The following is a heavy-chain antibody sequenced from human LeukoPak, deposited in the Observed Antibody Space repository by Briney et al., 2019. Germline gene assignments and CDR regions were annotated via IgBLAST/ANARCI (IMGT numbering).Heavy chain of an antibody. V-gene: IGHV4-34*01. Sequence: SETLSLTCGLFGRSIIGYHWNWIRQSPGKGLEWIGEINHSGSANYNPSFKSRVTISLDTSKNQFSMELRSVTAADTAVYYCARDPTTVVSVPYYFDDWGQGTLVTVSS. J-gene: IGHJ4*02. CDR1: GRSIIGYH. CDR2: INHSGSA. CDR3: ARDPTTVVSVPYYFDD. D-gene: IGHD4-11*01.